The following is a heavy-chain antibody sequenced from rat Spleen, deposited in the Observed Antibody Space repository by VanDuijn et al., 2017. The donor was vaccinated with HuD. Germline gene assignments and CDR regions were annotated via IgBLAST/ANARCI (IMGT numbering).Heavy chain of an antibody. CDR3: ARHPDYSTYFDY. CDR1: GFTFSDYY. V-gene: IGHV5-25*01. CDR2: ISPSGGST. D-gene: IGHD1-1*01. Sequence: EVQLVESDGGLVQPGRSLKLSCAASGFTFSDYYMAWVRQAPTKGLEWVASISPSGGSTYYRDSVKGRFTVSRDNAKSTLYLQMDSLRSEDTATYYCARHPDYSTYFDYGGHGVMVTVSS. J-gene: IGHJ2*01.